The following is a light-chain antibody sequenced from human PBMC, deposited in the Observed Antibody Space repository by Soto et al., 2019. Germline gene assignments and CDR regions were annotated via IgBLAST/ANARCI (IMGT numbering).Light chain of an antibody. CDR1: QVISNL. CDR2: AAS. Sequence: DIQMTQSPSSLFASVGDRVTITSRASQVISNLLVWYQQKPGKVPRLLIHAASTLQSGVPSRFSGSGSGTDFTLTISSLQPEDVATYYCQKYDSAPLTFGGGTKVEIK. V-gene: IGKV1-27*01. J-gene: IGKJ4*01. CDR3: QKYDSAPLT.